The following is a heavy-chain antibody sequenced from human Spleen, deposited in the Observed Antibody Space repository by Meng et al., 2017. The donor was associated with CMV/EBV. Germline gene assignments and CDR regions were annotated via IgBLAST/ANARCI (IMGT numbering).Heavy chain of an antibody. CDR3: ARDRYFGSTSCYFWFDP. Sequence: SETLSLTCTVSGFSISTGYYWGWIRQPPGKALEWLGNVFHNETTSYNPSLKGRVTLSVDASKNRFSLDLTSVTAADTAMYYCARDRYFGSTSCYFWFDPWGQGTLVTVSS. V-gene: IGHV4-38-2*02. CDR1: GFSISTGYY. J-gene: IGHJ5*02. D-gene: IGHD2-2*01. CDR2: VFHNETT.